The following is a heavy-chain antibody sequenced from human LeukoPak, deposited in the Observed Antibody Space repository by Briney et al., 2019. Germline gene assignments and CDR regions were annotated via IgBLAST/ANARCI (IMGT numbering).Heavy chain of an antibody. Sequence: GGPLRLSCAASGFTFSSDWMHWVRQAPGKGLVCVSYINGDGSSTNYADSVRGRFTISRDNAKKTLYLQMNSLRDEDTAVYYCARDSVADTQGPAYFDYWGQGTLVTVSS. D-gene: IGHD6-19*01. J-gene: IGHJ4*02. CDR3: ARDSVADTQGPAYFDY. V-gene: IGHV3-74*01. CDR1: GFTFSSDW. CDR2: INGDGSST.